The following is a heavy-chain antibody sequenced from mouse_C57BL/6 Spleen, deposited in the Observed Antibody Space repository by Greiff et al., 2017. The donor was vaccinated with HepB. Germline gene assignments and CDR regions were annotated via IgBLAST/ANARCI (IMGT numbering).Heavy chain of an antibody. CDR1: GYTFTDYY. V-gene: IGHV1-26*01. CDR3: ARIYYYGSSYVDY. D-gene: IGHD1-1*01. CDR2: INPNNGGT. Sequence: EVQLQQSGPELVKPGASVKISCKASGYTFTDYYMNWVKQSHGKSLEWIGDINPNNGGTSYNQKFKGKATLTVDKSSSTAYMELRSLTSEDSAVYYCARIYYYGSSYVDYWGQGTTLTVSS. J-gene: IGHJ2*01.